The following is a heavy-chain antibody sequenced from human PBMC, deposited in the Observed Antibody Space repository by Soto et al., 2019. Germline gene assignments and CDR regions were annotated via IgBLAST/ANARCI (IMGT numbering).Heavy chain of an antibody. D-gene: IGHD3-22*01. J-gene: IGHJ4*02. V-gene: IGHV1-69*06. CDR1: GGTFSSYA. Sequence: SVKVSCKASGGTFSSYAISWVRQAPGQGLEWMGGIIPIFGTANYAQKFQGRVTITADKSTSTAYMELSSLRSEDTAVYYCARVVADYYDSSGVFDYWGQGTLVTVSS. CDR2: IIPIFGTA. CDR3: ARVVADYYDSSGVFDY.